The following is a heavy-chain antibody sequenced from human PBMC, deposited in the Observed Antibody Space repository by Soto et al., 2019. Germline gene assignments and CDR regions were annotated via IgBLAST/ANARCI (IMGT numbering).Heavy chain of an antibody. V-gene: IGHV3-30*18. CDR2: ISYDGSNK. Sequence: QVQLVESGGGVVQPGRSLRLSCAASGFTFSSYGMHWVRQAPGKGLEWVAVISYDGSNKYYADSVKGRFTISRDNSKNTPYLQMNSLRAEDTAVYYCAKGVAVLDYWGQGTLVTVSS. D-gene: IGHD2-8*02. CDR1: GFTFSSYG. CDR3: AKGVAVLDY. J-gene: IGHJ4*02.